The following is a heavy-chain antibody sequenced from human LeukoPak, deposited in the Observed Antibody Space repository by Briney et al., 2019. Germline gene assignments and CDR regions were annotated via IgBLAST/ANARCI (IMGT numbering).Heavy chain of an antibody. CDR3: ATISFPTDYYYYMDV. CDR1: GGSFSGYY. V-gene: IGHV4-34*01. CDR2: INHSGST. J-gene: IGHJ6*03. D-gene: IGHD1-14*01. Sequence: SETLSLTCAVYGGSFSGYYWSWIRQPPGKGLEWIGEINHSGSTNYNPSLKSRVTISVDTSKNQFSLKLSSVTAADTAVYYCATISFPTDYYYYMDVWGKGTTVTVSS.